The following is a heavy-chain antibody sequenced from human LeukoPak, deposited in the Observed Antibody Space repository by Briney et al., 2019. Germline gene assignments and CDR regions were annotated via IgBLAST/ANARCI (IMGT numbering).Heavy chain of an antibody. CDR3: AKDVSPMITFGGVIVKGPLFDY. CDR2: ISGSGGST. V-gene: IGHV3-23*01. J-gene: IGHJ4*02. CDR1: EFTFSSYA. Sequence: GGSLRLSCAASEFTFSSYAMSWVRQAPGKGLEWVSAISGSGGSTYYADSVKGRFTISRDNSKNTLYLQMNSLRAEDTAVYYCAKDVSPMITFGGVIVKGPLFDYWGQGTLVTVYS. D-gene: IGHD3-16*02.